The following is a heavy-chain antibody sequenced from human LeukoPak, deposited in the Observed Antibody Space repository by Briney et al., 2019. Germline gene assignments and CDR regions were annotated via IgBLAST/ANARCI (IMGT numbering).Heavy chain of an antibody. J-gene: IGHJ3*02. Sequence: SVKVSCKASGGTFSSYAISWVRQAPGQGLEWMGGIIPIFGTGNYAQKFQGRVTITADESTSTAYMELSSLRSEDTAVYYRARSPLRFLEWLPSDAFDIWGQGTMVTVSS. V-gene: IGHV1-69*13. D-gene: IGHD3-3*01. CDR3: ARSPLRFLEWLPSDAFDI. CDR2: IIPIFGTG. CDR1: GGTFSSYA.